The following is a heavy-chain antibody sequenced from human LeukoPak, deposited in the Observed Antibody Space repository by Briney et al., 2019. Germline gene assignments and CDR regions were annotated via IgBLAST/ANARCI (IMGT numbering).Heavy chain of an antibody. Sequence: GGSLRLSCAASGFTFSSYGMHWVRQAPGKGLEWVAFIRYDGSNKYYADSVKGRFTISRDNSKNTLYLQMNSLRAEDTAVYYCARDRDGVAVAGFGLDYWGQGTLVTVSS. CDR1: GFTFSSYG. D-gene: IGHD6-19*01. CDR2: IRYDGSNK. J-gene: IGHJ4*02. V-gene: IGHV3-30*02. CDR3: ARDRDGVAVAGFGLDY.